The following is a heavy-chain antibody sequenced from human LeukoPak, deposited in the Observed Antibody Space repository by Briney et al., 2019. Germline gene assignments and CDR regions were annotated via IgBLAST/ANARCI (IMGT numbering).Heavy chain of an antibody. Sequence: PSETLSLTCTVSGGSISSYYWSWIRQPPGKGLEWIGYIYYSGSTNYNPSLKSRVTISVDTSKNQFSLKLSSVTAADTAVYYCATLTGGDDAFDSWGQGTMVTVSS. V-gene: IGHV4-59*01. D-gene: IGHD4-23*01. J-gene: IGHJ3*02. CDR3: ATLTGGDDAFDS. CDR2: IYYSGST. CDR1: GGSISSYY.